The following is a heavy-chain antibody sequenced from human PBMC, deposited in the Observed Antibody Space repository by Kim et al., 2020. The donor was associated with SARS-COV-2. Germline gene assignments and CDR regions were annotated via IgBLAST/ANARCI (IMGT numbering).Heavy chain of an antibody. Sequence: YSDPSVKSRVTIAVNTAKRQCSLKLSTVHAADTAVYYCARHSITGDDAFDIWGQGTMVTVSS. D-gene: IGHD7-27*01. J-gene: IGHJ3*02. V-gene: IGHV4-39*01. CDR3: ARHSITGDDAFDI.